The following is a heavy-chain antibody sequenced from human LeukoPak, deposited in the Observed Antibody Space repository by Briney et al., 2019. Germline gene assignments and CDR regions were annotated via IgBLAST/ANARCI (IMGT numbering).Heavy chain of an antibody. CDR3: ARVREECGGDCYWDDAFDI. D-gene: IGHD2-21*01. V-gene: IGHV1-18*04. CDR1: GYTFTGYY. J-gene: IGHJ3*02. CDR2: ISAYNGNT. Sequence: ASVKVSCKASGYTFTGYYMHWVRQAPGQGLEWMGWISAYNGNTNYAQKLQGRVTMTTDTSTSTAYMELRSLRSDDTAVYYCARVREECGGDCYWDDAFDIWGQGTMVTVSS.